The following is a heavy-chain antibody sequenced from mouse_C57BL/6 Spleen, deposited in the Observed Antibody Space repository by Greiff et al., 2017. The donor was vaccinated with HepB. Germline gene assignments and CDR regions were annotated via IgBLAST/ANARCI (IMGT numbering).Heavy chain of an antibody. V-gene: IGHV1-54*01. J-gene: IGHJ3*01. CDR3: ARDDYDERFAY. CDR2: INPGSGGT. D-gene: IGHD2-4*01. CDR1: GYAFTNYL. Sequence: VQLQQSGAELVRPGTSVKVSCKASGYAFTNYLIEWVKQRPGQGLEWIGVINPGSGGTNYNEKFKGKATLTADKSSSAAYMQLSSLTSDDSAVYFCARDDYDERFAYWGQGTLVTVSA.